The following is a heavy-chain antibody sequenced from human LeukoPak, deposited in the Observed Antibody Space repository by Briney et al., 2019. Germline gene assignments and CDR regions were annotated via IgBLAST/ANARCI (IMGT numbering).Heavy chain of an antibody. CDR2: IYYSGST. V-gene: IGHV4-30-4*07. D-gene: IGHD4-17*01. Sequence: SETLSLTCAVSGGSISSGGYSWSWIRQPPGKGLEWIGYIYYSGSTYYNPSLKSRVTISVDTSKNQFSLKLSSVTAAVTAVYYCARSLRMTTGTFDPWGQGTLVTVSS. CDR1: GGSISSGGYS. J-gene: IGHJ5*02. CDR3: ARSLRMTTGTFDP.